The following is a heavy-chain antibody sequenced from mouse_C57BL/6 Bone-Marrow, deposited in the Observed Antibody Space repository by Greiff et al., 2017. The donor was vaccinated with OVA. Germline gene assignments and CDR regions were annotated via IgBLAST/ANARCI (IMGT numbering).Heavy chain of an antibody. Sequence: QVQLKESGAELAKPGASVKLSCKASGYTFTSYWMHWVKQRPGPGLEWIGYINPRSGYTKYHQKFQDKATLTAATSSSPAYMQRSSLTYEDSAVYYCARLNRAFITTVVDWYFDVWGTGTTVTVSS. V-gene: IGHV1-7*01. CDR1: GYTFTSYW. CDR2: INPRSGYT. J-gene: IGHJ1*03. D-gene: IGHD1-1*01. CDR3: ARLNRAFITTVVDWYFDV.